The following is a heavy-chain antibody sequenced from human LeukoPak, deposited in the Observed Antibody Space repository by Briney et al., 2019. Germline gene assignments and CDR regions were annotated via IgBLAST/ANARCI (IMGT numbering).Heavy chain of an antibody. D-gene: IGHD1-7*01. CDR3: AKAIGGTTDSYMDV. CDR2: IWYDGSNK. V-gene: IGHV3-33*06. Sequence: GGSLRLSCAASGFTFSSYGMLWVRQAPGKGREWVAGIWYDGSNKYYADSVKGRFTISRDNSKNTLYLQMNSLRAEDTAVYYCAKAIGGTTDSYMDVWGKGTTVTVSS. CDR1: GFTFSSYG. J-gene: IGHJ6*03.